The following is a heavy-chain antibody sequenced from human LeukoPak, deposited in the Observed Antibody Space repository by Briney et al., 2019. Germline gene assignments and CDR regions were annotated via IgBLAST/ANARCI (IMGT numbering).Heavy chain of an antibody. CDR1: GGSISSYY. V-gene: IGHV4-59*01. CDR3: ARDRGYSYGLDY. Sequence: PSETLSLTCTVSGGSISSYYWSWIRQPPGKGLEWIGYIYYSGSTNYSPSLKSRVTISVDTSKNQFSLKLSSVTAADTAVYYCARDRGYSYGLDYWGQGTLVTVSS. D-gene: IGHD5-18*01. CDR2: IYYSGST. J-gene: IGHJ4*02.